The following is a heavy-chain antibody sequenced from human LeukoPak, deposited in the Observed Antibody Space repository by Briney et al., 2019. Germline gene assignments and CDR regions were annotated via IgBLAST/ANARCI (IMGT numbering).Heavy chain of an antibody. D-gene: IGHD1-26*01. J-gene: IGHJ4*02. V-gene: IGHV1-69*13. CDR1: GGTFSSYA. CDR3: AVRGWEVLLSHFDY. Sequence: SVKVSCKASGGTFSSYAISWVRQAPGQGLEWMGGIIPIFGTANYAQKFQGRVTITADESTSTAYMEPSSLRSEDTAVYYCAVRGWEVLLSHFDYWGQGTLVTVSS. CDR2: IIPIFGTA.